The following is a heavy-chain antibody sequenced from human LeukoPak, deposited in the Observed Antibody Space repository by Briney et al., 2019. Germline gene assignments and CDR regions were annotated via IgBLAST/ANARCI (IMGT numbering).Heavy chain of an antibody. CDR3: ARSATVTTGYFDY. V-gene: IGHV4-39*07. Sequence: SETLSLTCSVSGGSISSSGHYWGWIRQSPEKGLDWIGSIYSNGNTYYNPSVKSRVTISVDTSKDQFSLKLTSVTAAETAVYYCARSATVTTGYFDYWGQGALVTVSS. J-gene: IGHJ4*02. CDR1: GGSISSSGHY. CDR2: IYSNGNT. D-gene: IGHD4-17*01.